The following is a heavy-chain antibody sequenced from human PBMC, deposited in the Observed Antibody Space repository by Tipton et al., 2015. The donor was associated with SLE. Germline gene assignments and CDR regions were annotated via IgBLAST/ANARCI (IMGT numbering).Heavy chain of an antibody. V-gene: IGHV4-59*01. CDR1: GGSISSYY. D-gene: IGHD6-19*01. CDR3: ARQPSNGGWYGYYFDY. J-gene: IGHJ4*02. Sequence: GSLRLSCTVSGGSISSYYWSWIRQPPGKGLEWIGYIYYSGSTNYNPSLKSRVTISVDTSKNQFSLKLSSVTAADTAVYYCARQPSNGGWYGYYFDYWGQGTLVTVSS. CDR2: IYYSGST.